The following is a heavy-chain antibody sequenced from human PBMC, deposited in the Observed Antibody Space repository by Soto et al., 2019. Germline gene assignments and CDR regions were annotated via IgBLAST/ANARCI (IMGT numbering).Heavy chain of an antibody. J-gene: IGHJ6*02. CDR1: GYTFTSYG. Sequence: ASVKVSCKASGYTFTSYGISWVRQAPGQGLEWMGWISAYNGNTNYAQKLQGRVTMTTDTSTSTAYMELRSLRSDDTAVYYCAREGCSGGSCYSRVHYYYYYGMDVWGQGTTVTVSS. CDR2: ISAYNGNT. V-gene: IGHV1-18*01. D-gene: IGHD2-15*01. CDR3: AREGCSGGSCYSRVHYYYYYGMDV.